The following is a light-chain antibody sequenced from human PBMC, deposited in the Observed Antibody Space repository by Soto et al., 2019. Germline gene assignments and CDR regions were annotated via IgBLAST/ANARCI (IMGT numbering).Light chain of an antibody. CDR1: SSTVGGFNV. J-gene: IGLJ1*01. CDR3: CSYVGATTYV. Sequence: QSALTHPASLSGSPGQSITISCTGTSSTVGGFNVVSWYQQHPGKAPKVIIYEGIKRPSGVSNRFSGSNSGSTASLTISGLQAEDEADYYCCSYVGATTYVFGTGTKV. CDR2: EGI. V-gene: IGLV2-23*01.